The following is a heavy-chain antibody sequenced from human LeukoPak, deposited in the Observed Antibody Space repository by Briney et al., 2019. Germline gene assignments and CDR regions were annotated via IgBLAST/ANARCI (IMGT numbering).Heavy chain of an antibody. Sequence: SETLSLTCAVYGGSFSGYYWSWIRQPPGKGLEWIGEINHSGSTNYNPSLKSRVTISVDTSKNQFSLKLSSVTAADTAVYYCASSNYYDSSGYYFPFDYWGQGTLVTVSS. CDR1: GGSFSGYY. V-gene: IGHV4-34*01. D-gene: IGHD3-22*01. J-gene: IGHJ4*02. CDR2: INHSGST. CDR3: ASSNYYDSSGYYFPFDY.